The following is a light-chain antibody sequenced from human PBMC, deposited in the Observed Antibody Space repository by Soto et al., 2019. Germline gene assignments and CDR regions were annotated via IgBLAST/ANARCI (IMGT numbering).Light chain of an antibody. J-gene: IGKJ4*01. CDR1: QSVSSNY. CDR2: GVS. CDR3: QQYFTSPLT. V-gene: IGKV3-20*01. Sequence: EVGLTQSPGTLSLSPGESATLSCRASQSVSSNYLAWYQQKPGQAPRLLIYGVSTRATGIPDRFSGSWSGTDFTLTISSLEPEDFALYYCQQYFTSPLTFGGGTKVEIK.